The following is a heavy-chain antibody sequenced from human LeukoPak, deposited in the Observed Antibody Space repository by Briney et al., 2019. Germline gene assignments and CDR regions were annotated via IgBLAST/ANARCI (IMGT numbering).Heavy chain of an antibody. V-gene: IGHV1-2*02. Sequence: RASVKVSCKASGYTFTGYYMHWVRQAPGQGLEWMGWINPNSGGTNYAQKFQGRVTMTRDTSISTAYMELSRLRSDDTAVYYCAKQQWHGSGEFDYWGQGTLVTVSS. J-gene: IGHJ4*02. D-gene: IGHD6-19*01. CDR3: AKQQWHGSGEFDY. CDR2: INPNSGGT. CDR1: GYTFTGYY.